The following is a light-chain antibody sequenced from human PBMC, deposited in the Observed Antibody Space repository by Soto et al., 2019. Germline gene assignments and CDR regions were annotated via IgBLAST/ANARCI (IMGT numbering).Light chain of an antibody. Sequence: QSVLTQPRSVSGSPGQSVTISCPGTSSDVGGYNYVSWYQQHPGKAPKVMIYDVSKRPSGVPDRFSGSKSGNTASLTISGLQAEDEADYYCCSYAGSYTYVFGTGTKVTVL. CDR1: SSDVGGYNY. J-gene: IGLJ1*01. CDR2: DVS. V-gene: IGLV2-11*01. CDR3: CSYAGSYTYV.